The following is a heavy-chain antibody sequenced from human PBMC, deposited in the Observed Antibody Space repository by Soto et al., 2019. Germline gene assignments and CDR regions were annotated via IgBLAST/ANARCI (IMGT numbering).Heavy chain of an antibody. Sequence: QVQLQESGPGVVKPSGTLSLSCIVSSGSISSTNWWSWVRQPPGRGLEWIGAIYHSGSINYNPSLGSRVTISVDNSKNQFSLNLISVTAADTAVYFCVKEGSGWSYLDHWGQGILVTVSS. J-gene: IGHJ4*02. CDR3: VKEGSGWSYLDH. CDR2: IYHSGSI. V-gene: IGHV4-4*02. CDR1: SGSISSTNW. D-gene: IGHD6-19*01.